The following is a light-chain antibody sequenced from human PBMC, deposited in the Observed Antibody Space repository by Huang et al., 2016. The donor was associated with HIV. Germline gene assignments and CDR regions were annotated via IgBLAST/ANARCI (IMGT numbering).Light chain of an antibody. V-gene: IGKV3-15*01. CDR3: QQYNNWPLT. CDR2: GAS. Sequence: EIVMTQSPVTLSVSLGERATLSCRASQTVSSNLAWYQQKPGQAPRLLISGASTRATGIPARFSGTGSGTDFTLTISSLQSEDFAVYYCQQYNNWPLTFGGGTKVEIK. CDR1: QTVSSN. J-gene: IGKJ4*01.